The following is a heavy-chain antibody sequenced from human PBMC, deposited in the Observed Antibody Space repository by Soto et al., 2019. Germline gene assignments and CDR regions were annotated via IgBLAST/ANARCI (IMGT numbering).Heavy chain of an antibody. Sequence: GESLKISCAASGFTFSSYGMHWVRQAPGKGLEWVAVIWYDGSNKYYADSVKGRFTISRDNSKNTLYLQMNSLRAEDTAVYYCAGEAQNYFAFDIWGQGTMVTVSS. CDR2: IWYDGSNK. J-gene: IGHJ3*02. V-gene: IGHV3-33*08. D-gene: IGHD1-7*01. CDR3: AGEAQNYFAFDI. CDR1: GFTFSSYG.